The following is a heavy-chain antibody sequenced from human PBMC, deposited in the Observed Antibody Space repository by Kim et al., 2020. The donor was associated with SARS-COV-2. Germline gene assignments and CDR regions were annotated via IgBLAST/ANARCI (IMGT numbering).Heavy chain of an antibody. CDR2: INAGNGNT. Sequence: ASVKVSKASGYIFTSYAMHWVRQAPGQRLEWMGWINAGNGNTKYSQKFQGRVTITRDTSASTAYMELSSLRSEDTAVYYCAKERALAGTGFDYWGQGTLVTVSS. J-gene: IGHJ4*02. CDR1: GYIFTSYA. V-gene: IGHV1-3*01. D-gene: IGHD6-19*01. CDR3: AKERALAGTGFDY.